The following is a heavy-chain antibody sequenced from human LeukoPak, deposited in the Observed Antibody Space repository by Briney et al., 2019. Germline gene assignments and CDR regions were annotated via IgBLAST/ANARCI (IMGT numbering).Heavy chain of an antibody. CDR3: AKPRDTVLNES. CDR2: ITPYNGHT. CDR1: GYIFINHG. J-gene: IGHJ5*02. V-gene: IGHV1-18*01. Sequence: ASVNVSCKASGYIFINHGISWVRQSPGQRLEWMGWITPYNGHTNSAPNLQDRLTMTTDPSTSTPYTQLRSLRSDDTAVYYCAKPRDTVLNESWGQGTLVTVSS.